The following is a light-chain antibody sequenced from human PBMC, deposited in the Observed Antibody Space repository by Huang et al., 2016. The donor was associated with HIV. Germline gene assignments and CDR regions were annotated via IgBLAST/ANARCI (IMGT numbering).Light chain of an antibody. Sequence: DIQLTQSPSSLSSSLGDRVTITCQASQDISTYLNWYQQKPGKAPKLLFYDAANLDTVVPSRFSGRGSGTDFTFTISSLQPEDIATYYCQQYDNRITFGGGTKVEIK. CDR2: DAA. V-gene: IGKV1-33*01. J-gene: IGKJ4*01. CDR1: QDISTY. CDR3: QQYDNRIT.